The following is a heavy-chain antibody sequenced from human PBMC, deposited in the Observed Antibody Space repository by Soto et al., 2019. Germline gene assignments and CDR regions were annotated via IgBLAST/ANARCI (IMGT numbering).Heavy chain of an antibody. CDR3: ARDRYNYYYYGMDV. J-gene: IGHJ6*02. Sequence: SETLSLTCTVSGGSISSGDYYWSWIRQPPGKGLEWIGYIYYSGSTYHNPSLKSRVTISVDTSKNQFSLKLSSVTAADTAVYYCARDRYNYYYYGMDVWGQGTTVTVSS. CDR2: IYYSGST. D-gene: IGHD5-18*01. V-gene: IGHV4-30-4*01. CDR1: GGSISSGDYY.